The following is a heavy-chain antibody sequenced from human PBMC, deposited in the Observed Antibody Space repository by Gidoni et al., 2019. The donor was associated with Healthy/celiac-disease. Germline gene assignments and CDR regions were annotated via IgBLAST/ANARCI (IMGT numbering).Heavy chain of an antibody. Sequence: QVQLQESGPGMVKPSETLSLTCAVSGYSISSGYYWGWIRQPPGKGLEWIGSIYHSGSTYYNPSLKSRVTISVDTSKNQFSLKLSSVTAADTAVYYCARVNSGADDAFDIWGQGTMVTVSS. D-gene: IGHD1-7*01. CDR3: ARVNSGADDAFDI. CDR1: GYSISSGYY. J-gene: IGHJ3*02. CDR2: IYHSGST. V-gene: IGHV4-38-2*01.